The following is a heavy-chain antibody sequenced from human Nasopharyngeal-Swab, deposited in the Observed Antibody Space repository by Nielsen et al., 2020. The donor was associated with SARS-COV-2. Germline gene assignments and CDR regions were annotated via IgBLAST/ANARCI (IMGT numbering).Heavy chain of an antibody. V-gene: IGHV1-69*13. CDR1: GGTFSRYA. D-gene: IGHD4-23*01. Sequence: SVKVSCKASGGTFSRYAISWVRQAPGQGLEWMGGIIPIFGTANYAQKFQGRVTITADESTSTAYMELSSLRSEDTAVYYCARWGPTTVVQRERFDYWGLGTLVTVSS. J-gene: IGHJ4*02. CDR2: IIPIFGTA. CDR3: ARWGPTTVVQRERFDY.